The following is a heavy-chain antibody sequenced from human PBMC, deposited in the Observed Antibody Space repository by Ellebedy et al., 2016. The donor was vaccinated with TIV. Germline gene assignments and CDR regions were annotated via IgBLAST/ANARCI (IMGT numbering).Heavy chain of an antibody. CDR3: AKDGQWLVRGAIDS. CDR2: ISGSGLST. V-gene: IGHV3-23*01. J-gene: IGHJ4*02. CDR1: GFTFNSYA. Sequence: PGGSLRLSCAASGFTFNSYALSWVRQAPGKGLEWVSHISGSGLSTYYADSVKGRFTISRDNSKNALYLQMNSLRTEDTAVFYCAKDGQWLVRGAIDSWGQGTLVAVSS. D-gene: IGHD6-19*01.